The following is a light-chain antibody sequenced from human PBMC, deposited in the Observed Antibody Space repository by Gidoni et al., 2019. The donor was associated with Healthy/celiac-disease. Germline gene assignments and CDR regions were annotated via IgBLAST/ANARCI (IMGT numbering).Light chain of an antibody. CDR1: QSIGSS. Sequence: ELVLTQSPDLPSVTPKEKVTITCRASQSIGSSVHWYQQKPDQSPKLLIKYASQAFSGVPSRFSGSGSGTDFTLTINSLEAEEAATYYCHQSSSLPLTFGQGTRLEIK. CDR2: YAS. V-gene: IGKV6-21*01. CDR3: HQSSSLPLT. J-gene: IGKJ5*01.